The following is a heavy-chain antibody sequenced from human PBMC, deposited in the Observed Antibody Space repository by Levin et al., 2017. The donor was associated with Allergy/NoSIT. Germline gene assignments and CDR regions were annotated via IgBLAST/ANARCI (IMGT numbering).Heavy chain of an antibody. D-gene: IGHD3-10*01. CDR2: IYSSGSA. CDR1: GGSISSGSYY. J-gene: IGHJ4*02. CDR3: ARAEVGSEH. Sequence: LRLSCKVSGGSISSGSYYWSWTRQPAAKGLEWIGRIYSSGSANYNPSLKSRVTISVDTSKNQFSLKLSSETAADTAVYYCARAEVGSEHWGQGTLVTVSS. V-gene: IGHV4-61*02.